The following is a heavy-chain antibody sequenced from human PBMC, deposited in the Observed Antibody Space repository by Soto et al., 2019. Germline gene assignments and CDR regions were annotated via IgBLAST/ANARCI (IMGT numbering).Heavy chain of an antibody. D-gene: IGHD2-15*01. J-gene: IGHJ5*02. Sequence: QVQLVQSGAEVKKPGASVKVSCKTSGYTFTSYAIHWVRQAPGQGLEWLGWLNIGNGNTQYSPKLHDRVTLTRDTAASTAYMELSSLRSEASAVYYCARGTLCGVRCYVHWFDPWGQGTLVTVSS. CDR2: LNIGNGNT. CDR1: GYTFTSYA. CDR3: ARGTLCGVRCYVHWFDP. V-gene: IGHV1-3*04.